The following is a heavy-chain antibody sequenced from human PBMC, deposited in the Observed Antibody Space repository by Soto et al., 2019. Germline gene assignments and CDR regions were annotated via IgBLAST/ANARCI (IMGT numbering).Heavy chain of an antibody. CDR2: IYYNGRT. D-gene: IGHD3-3*01. CDR3: GPGATTFGAVMNHWFDP. CDR1: GVSVSGFY. J-gene: IGHJ5*02. V-gene: IGHV4-59*02. Sequence: SETLSLTGSVSGVSVSGFYWSWIRQSPGQGLEWIGYIYYNGRTTYNPSLRSRVSISADMSKNQFFLNLTSVTAADTAVYYCGPGATTFGAVMNHWFDPWGPGNLVTVSS.